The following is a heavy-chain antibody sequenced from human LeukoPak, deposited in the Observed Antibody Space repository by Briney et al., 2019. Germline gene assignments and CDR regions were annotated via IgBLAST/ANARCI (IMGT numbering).Heavy chain of an antibody. CDR2: VKGDGSFT. D-gene: IGHD5-24*01. Sequence: PGGSLRLSCAASGFTFRNYWMHWVRHAPGKGLVWVSRVKGDGSFTDYADCVKGRFTISRDNAKNTLYLQMYSLRAEATAAYYCVRDGDDYNFDYWGQGSLVTVSS. J-gene: IGHJ4*02. CDR1: GFTFRNYW. V-gene: IGHV3-74*01. CDR3: VRDGDDYNFDY.